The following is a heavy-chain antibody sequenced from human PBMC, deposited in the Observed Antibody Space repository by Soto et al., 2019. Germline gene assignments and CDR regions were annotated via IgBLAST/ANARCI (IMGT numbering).Heavy chain of an antibody. Sequence: LGESLKISCKGSGYSFTSYWIGWVRQMPGKGLEWMGIIYPGDSDTRYSPSFQGQVTISADKSISTAYLQWSSLKASDTAMYYCARHLGADDYYYGMDVWGQGTTVTVSS. J-gene: IGHJ6*02. V-gene: IGHV5-51*01. D-gene: IGHD3-16*01. CDR1: GYSFTSYW. CDR3: ARHLGADDYYYGMDV. CDR2: IYPGDSDT.